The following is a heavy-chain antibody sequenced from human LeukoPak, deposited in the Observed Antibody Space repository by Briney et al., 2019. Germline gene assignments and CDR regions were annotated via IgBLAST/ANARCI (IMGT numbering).Heavy chain of an antibody. J-gene: IGHJ1*01. Sequence: SVKVSCKASGGTFSSYAISWVRQAPGQGLEWMGRIIPIFGTANYTQKFQGRVTITTDESTSTAYMELSSLRSEDTAVYYCARDLDGSEAFQHWGQGTLVTVSS. CDR1: GGTFSSYA. V-gene: IGHV1-69*05. CDR3: ARDLDGSEAFQH. CDR2: IIPIFGTA. D-gene: IGHD3-10*01.